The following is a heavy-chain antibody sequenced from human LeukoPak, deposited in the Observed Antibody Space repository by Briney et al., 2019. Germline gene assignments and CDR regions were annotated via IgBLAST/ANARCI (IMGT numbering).Heavy chain of an antibody. D-gene: IGHD1-14*01. V-gene: IGHV3-23*01. J-gene: IGHJ4*02. Sequence: GGSLRLSCAASGFTFKDYNMNWVRQSPGKGLEWVSAITGSGGSTYYADSVKGRFTVSRDNPRNTLYLQMNSLRAEDTAVYYCGKDEQGFGMQTSHWGQGTLVTVSS. CDR3: GKDEQGFGMQTSH. CDR2: ITGSGGST. CDR1: GFTFKDYN.